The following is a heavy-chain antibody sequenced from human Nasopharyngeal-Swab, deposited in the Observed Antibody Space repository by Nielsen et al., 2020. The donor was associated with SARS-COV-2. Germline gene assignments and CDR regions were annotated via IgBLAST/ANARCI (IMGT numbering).Heavy chain of an antibody. J-gene: IGHJ6*02. V-gene: IGHV1-69*01. CDR2: INPIFGTT. D-gene: IGHD3-9*01. CDR3: EKGVRYFDFLPPNTYYYYGLDL. Sequence: WVRQAPGQGLEGMVGINPIFGTTDYAQKFQGTVTITADESTSTVYMELNSLRFEDTAVYYCEKGVRYFDFLPPNTYYYYGLDLWGQGTTVTVSS.